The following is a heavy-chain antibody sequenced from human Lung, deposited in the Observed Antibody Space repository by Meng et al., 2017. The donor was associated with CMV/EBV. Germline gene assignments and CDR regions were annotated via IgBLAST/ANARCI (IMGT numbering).Heavy chain of an antibody. CDR2: IYTGGSA. Sequence: GGSLRLSCAVSGFIVSSKYMTWVRQTPGKGLEWVSIIYTGGSASYADSVKGRFTISRDNSKNTLYLQMNSLRAEDTAVYYCATQALPGITDKDYFYYGMDVWGQGTTVTVSS. CDR1: GFIVSSKY. J-gene: IGHJ6*02. CDR3: ATQALPGITDKDYFYYGMDV. D-gene: IGHD1-14*01. V-gene: IGHV3-53*01.